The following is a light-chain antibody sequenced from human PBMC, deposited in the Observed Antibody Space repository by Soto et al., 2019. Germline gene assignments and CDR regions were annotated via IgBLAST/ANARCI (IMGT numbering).Light chain of an antibody. Sequence: EIVLTQSPATLSLSPGERATLSCRASQSVSTYLAWYQQRPGQGPRLLIYGASTRATGIPARFSGSGSGTEFTLTISSLEPEDSAVYYCQQRHMWPITFGQGTRLEIK. CDR1: QSVSTY. CDR2: GAS. J-gene: IGKJ5*01. CDR3: QQRHMWPIT. V-gene: IGKV3-11*01.